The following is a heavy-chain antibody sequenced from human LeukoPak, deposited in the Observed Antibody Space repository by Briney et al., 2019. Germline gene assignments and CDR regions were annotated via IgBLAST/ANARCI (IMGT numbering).Heavy chain of an antibody. CDR2: IIPILGIA. Sequence: ASVKVSCKASGGTFSSYTISWVRQAPGQGLEWMGRIIPILGIANYAQKFQGRVTITADKSTSTAYMELSSLRSEDTAVYYCARVFTAAISGWFDPWGQGTLVTVSS. CDR3: ARVFTAAISGWFDP. CDR1: GGTFSSYT. D-gene: IGHD2-2*02. V-gene: IGHV1-69*02. J-gene: IGHJ5*02.